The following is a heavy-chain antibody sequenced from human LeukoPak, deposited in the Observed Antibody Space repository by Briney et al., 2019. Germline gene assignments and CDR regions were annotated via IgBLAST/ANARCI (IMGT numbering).Heavy chain of an antibody. CDR2: VDPEDGET. J-gene: IGHJ4*02. D-gene: IGHD2-2*02. Sequence: ASVKVSCKVSGYTFTDYYMHLVQQAPGKGLEWMGLVDPEDGETIYAEKFQGRVTITADTSTDTAYMELSSLRSEDTAVYYCATLSSPVGPAATPFDYWGQGTLVTVSS. V-gene: IGHV1-69-2*01. CDR3: ATLSSPVGPAATPFDY. CDR1: GYTFTDYY.